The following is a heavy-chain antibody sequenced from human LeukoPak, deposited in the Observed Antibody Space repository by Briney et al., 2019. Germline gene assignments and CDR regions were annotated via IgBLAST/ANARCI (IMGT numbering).Heavy chain of an antibody. V-gene: IGHV4-59*01. D-gene: IGHD2/OR15-2a*01. CDR1: GASISTYY. J-gene: IGHJ4*02. Sequence: SETLSLTCTVSGASISTYYWSWIRQPPGKGLEWIGYIYYSGSTNYNPSPKGRVTMSVDTSKNQFSLRLTSVTAADTAVYYCARGQRDYFRAVDDWGQGPLVTVSS. CDR3: ARGQRDYFRAVDD. CDR2: IYYSGST.